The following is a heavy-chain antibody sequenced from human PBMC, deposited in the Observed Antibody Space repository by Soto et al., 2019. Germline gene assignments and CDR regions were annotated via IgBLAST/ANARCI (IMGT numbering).Heavy chain of an antibody. J-gene: IGHJ4*02. CDR3: VRASMPKAHFDS. CDR1: GGSIRGYY. CDR2: MHTSGST. Sequence: SETLSLTCTVSGGSIRGYYWSWIRQSAGMGLEWIGRMHTSGSTNYNPSLKSRVTFSVDMSKNQISLKLTSVTAADTALYYCVRASMPKAHFDSWGQGTLVTVS. V-gene: IGHV4-4*07. D-gene: IGHD2-2*01.